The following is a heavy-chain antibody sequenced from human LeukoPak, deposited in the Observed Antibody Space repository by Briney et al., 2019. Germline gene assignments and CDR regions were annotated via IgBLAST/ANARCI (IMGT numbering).Heavy chain of an antibody. CDR2: ISSSGSTI. V-gene: IGHV3-48*03. D-gene: IGHD1-7*01. Sequence: GGSLRLSCAASGFSISSYEMNWVRQAPGKGLEWVSHISSSGSTIWYADSVKGRFTISRDNAKNSLYLQMNSLRAEDTAVYYCARVELAPSYYYMDVWGKGTTVTVSS. CDR3: ARVELAPSYYYMDV. CDR1: GFSISSYE. J-gene: IGHJ6*03.